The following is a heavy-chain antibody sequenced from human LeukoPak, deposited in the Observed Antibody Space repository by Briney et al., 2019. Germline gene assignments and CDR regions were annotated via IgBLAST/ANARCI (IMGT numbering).Heavy chain of an antibody. CDR3: ARVLYYYYYMDV. CDR1: GFTFSSIG. Sequence: GGSLRLSCVASGFTFSSIGMTWVRQAPGKGLEWVSYIDTSGNTIYNADSVKGRFTISRDNARNSLYLQMNGLRAEDTAVYYCARVLYYYYYMDVWGKGTTVTISS. V-gene: IGHV3-48*03. CDR2: IDTSGNTI. J-gene: IGHJ6*03.